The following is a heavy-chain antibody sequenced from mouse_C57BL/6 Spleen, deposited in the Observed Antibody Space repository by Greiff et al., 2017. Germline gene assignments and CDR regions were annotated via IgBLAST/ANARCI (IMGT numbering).Heavy chain of an antibody. J-gene: IGHJ2*01. CDR3: ARSEPYYYGSSYVFDY. CDR1: GYTFTSYW. D-gene: IGHD1-1*01. V-gene: IGHV1-69*01. Sequence: VQLQQSGAELVMPGASVKLSCKASGYTFTSYWMHWVKQRPGQGLEWIGEIDPSDSYTNYNQKFKGKSTLTVDKSSSTAYMQLSSLTSEDSAVYYCARSEPYYYGSSYVFDYWGQGTTLTVSS. CDR2: IDPSDSYT.